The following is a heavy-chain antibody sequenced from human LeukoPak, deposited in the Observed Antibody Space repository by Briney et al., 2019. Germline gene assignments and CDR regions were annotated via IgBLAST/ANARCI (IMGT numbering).Heavy chain of an antibody. Sequence: GGSLRLSCAASGFTVSSNYMSWVRQAPGKGLEWVSVIYSGGSTYYADSVKGRFTISRDNSKNTLYLQMNSLRAEDTAVYYCARVAYYYDSSGYYSNYYYYYYMDVWGKGTTVTVSS. CDR1: GFTVSSNY. V-gene: IGHV3-66*02. J-gene: IGHJ6*03. CDR3: ARVAYYYDSSGYYSNYYYYYYMDV. CDR2: IYSGGST. D-gene: IGHD3-22*01.